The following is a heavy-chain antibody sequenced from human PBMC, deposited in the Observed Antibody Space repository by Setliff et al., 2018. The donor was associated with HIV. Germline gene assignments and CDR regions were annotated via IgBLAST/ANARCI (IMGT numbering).Heavy chain of an antibody. V-gene: IGHV3-23*01. CDR2: ISGSGGST. CDR3: AKTPVGYSSTWFYYFDY. Sequence: ETLRLSCAASGFTFSSYALSWVRQAPGKGLEWVSTISGSGGSTYYADSVKGRFTISRDSSKNTLYLQMNSLRAEDTAVYYCAKTPVGYSSTWFYYFDYWGQGTLVTVSS. CDR1: GFTFSSYA. D-gene: IGHD6-13*01. J-gene: IGHJ4*02.